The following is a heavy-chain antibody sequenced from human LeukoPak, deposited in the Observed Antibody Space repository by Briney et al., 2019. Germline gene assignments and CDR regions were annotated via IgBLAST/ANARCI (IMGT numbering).Heavy chain of an antibody. CDR1: KFAFSSYA. Sequence: PGGSLRLSCAASKFAFSSYAMSWVRQVPGKGLEWVSAISTGGGSTYYADSVKGRFTISRDNSMDTLYLQMNGLRAEDTAIYYCTKGQGANSGYYYFDYWGQGTLVTVSS. V-gene: IGHV3-23*01. CDR2: ISTGGGST. CDR3: TKGQGANSGYYYFDY. D-gene: IGHD3-3*01. J-gene: IGHJ4*02.